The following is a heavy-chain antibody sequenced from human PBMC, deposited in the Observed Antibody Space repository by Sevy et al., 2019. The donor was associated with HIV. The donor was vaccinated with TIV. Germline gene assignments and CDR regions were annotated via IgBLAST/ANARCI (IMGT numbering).Heavy chain of an antibody. V-gene: IGHV3-23*01. J-gene: IGHJ4*02. CDR3: AGGDTTMITDLDY. Sequence: GGSLSLSCAASGLTLTTTGMSWVRQAPGKGLEWVGGVTSDGTTYYADSVRDRFTVSRDNSKNTLYLQLNSLRADDTAVFYCAGGDTTMITDLDYWGQGTLVTVSS. CDR2: VTSDGTT. CDR1: GLTLTTTG. D-gene: IGHD3-16*01.